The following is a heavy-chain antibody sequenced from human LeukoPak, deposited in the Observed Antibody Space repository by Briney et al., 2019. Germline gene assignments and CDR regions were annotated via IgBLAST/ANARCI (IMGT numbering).Heavy chain of an antibody. Sequence: GGSLRLSCAASGFTFSSYAMSWVRQAPGKGLEWVSAISGSGGSTYYADSVKGRFTISRDNAKNSLYLQMNSLRAEDTAVYYCARDCRQLVLYYYYYGMDVWGQGTTVTVSS. V-gene: IGHV3-23*01. J-gene: IGHJ6*02. CDR1: GFTFSSYA. D-gene: IGHD6-13*01. CDR3: ARDCRQLVLYYYYYGMDV. CDR2: ISGSGGST.